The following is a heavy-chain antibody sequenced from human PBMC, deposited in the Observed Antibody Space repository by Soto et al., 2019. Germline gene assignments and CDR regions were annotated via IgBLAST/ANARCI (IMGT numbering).Heavy chain of an antibody. V-gene: IGHV1-2*02. J-gene: IGHJ4*02. Sequence: QVQLVQSGAEAKKPGASVKVSCKASGYTFIAYHIHWLRQAPGQGLEWMGWINPNSGGTNYAQEFQYRGTMTRDTSISTAYMELSRLTSADTALDYCANDHGSGWYADFDYWGQGTLVTVSP. CDR2: INPNSGGT. D-gene: IGHD6-19*01. CDR1: GYTFIAYH. CDR3: ANDHGSGWYADFDY.